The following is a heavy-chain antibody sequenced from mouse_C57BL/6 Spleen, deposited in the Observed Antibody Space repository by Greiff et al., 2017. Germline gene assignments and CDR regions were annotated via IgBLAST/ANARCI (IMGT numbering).Heavy chain of an antibody. Sequence: QVQLQQSGAELVKPGASVKMSCKASGYTFTSYWITWVKQRPGQGLEWIGDIYPGSGSTNYNEKFKSKATLTVDTSSSTAYMQLSSLTSEDSAVXYWAIAITHYYGSSSFAYWGQGTLVTVSA. CDR3: AIAITHYYGSSSFAY. V-gene: IGHV1-55*01. D-gene: IGHD1-1*01. J-gene: IGHJ3*01. CDR1: GYTFTSYW. CDR2: IYPGSGST.